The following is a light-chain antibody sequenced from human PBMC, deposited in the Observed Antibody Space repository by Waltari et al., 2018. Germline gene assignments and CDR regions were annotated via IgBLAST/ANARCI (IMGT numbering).Light chain of an antibody. CDR3: QQLNSYPIT. V-gene: IGKV1-9*01. Sequence: DIQLTQSPSFPSAPVGDRVTITCRASQGISSYLAWYQQKPGKAPKLLIYAASTLQSGVPSRFSGSGSGTEFTLTISSLQPEDFATYYCQQLNSYPITFGQGTRLEIK. J-gene: IGKJ5*01. CDR2: AAS. CDR1: QGISSY.